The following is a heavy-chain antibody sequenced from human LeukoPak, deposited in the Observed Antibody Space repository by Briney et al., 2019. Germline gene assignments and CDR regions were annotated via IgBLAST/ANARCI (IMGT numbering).Heavy chain of an antibody. CDR1: GFTFSSNW. CDR3: ARGKVSTYFDY. D-gene: IGHD5/OR15-5a*01. J-gene: IGHJ4*02. Sequence: GGSLSLSCAAPGFTFSSNWMSWVRQAPGQGLERVANIKQDGSEKYYVDSVKGRFTISRDNAKNSLYLQMNSLRAEDTAVYYCARGKVSTYFDYWGQGTLVTVSS. CDR2: IKQDGSEK. V-gene: IGHV3-7*01.